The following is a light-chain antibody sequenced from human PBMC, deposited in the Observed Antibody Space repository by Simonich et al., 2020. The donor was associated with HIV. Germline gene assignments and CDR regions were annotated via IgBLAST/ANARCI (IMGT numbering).Light chain of an antibody. CDR1: QSFSSW. V-gene: IGKV1-5*03. Sequence: DIQMTQSPSTLSAFLGERVTITCRASQSFSSWLAWYQPKPGKAPKLLIYKASSLESGVPSRFSGSGSGTEFTLTISSLQPDDFATYYCQQYNSYPWTFGQGTKVEIK. J-gene: IGKJ1*01. CDR3: QQYNSYPWT. CDR2: KAS.